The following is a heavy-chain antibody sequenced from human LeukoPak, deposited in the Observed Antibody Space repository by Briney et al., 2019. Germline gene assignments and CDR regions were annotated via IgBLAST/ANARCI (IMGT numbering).Heavy chain of an antibody. V-gene: IGHV3-7*01. CDR3: ARFSLYDNSGYYSWLFDF. D-gene: IGHD3-22*01. CDR1: GFTFSTSW. CDR2: IQQDGSAK. J-gene: IGHJ4*02. Sequence: GGSLRLSCAASGFTFSTSWMSWVRQAPEKGLGWVANIQQDGSAKYYVDSVKGRFTISRDNAKNSLYLQMNSLRAEDTAVYYCARFSLYDNSGYYSWLFDFWGQGTLVTVSS.